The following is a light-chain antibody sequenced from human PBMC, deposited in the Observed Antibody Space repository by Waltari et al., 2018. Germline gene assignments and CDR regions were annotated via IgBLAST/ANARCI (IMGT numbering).Light chain of an antibody. Sequence: QTVVTQEPPLTVSPGGTVTLTCASNTRPVATHNFPNWFQQKPGQVPRALIYSTTYRHSWTPARFSGSLLGDKAALTLSDVQPEDEADYYCLLYFAGVQVFGGGTKLTVL. V-gene: IGLV7-43*01. CDR2: STT. CDR1: TRPVATHNF. CDR3: LLYFAGVQV. J-gene: IGLJ3*02.